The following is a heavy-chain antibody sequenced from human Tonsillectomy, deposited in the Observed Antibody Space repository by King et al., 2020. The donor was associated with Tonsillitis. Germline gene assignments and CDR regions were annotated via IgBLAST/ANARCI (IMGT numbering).Heavy chain of an antibody. CDR1: GFTFSSYG. CDR3: AKDLYYYDSSGYLDH. D-gene: IGHD3-22*01. CDR2: ISYDGSDK. V-gene: IGHV3-30*18. J-gene: IGHJ5*02. Sequence: QLVQSGGGVVQPGRSLRLSCAASGFTFSSYGMHWVRQAPGKGLEWVAVISYDGSDKYYADSVKGRFTISRDNSKNTLYLQMNSPRAEDTAVYYCAKDLYYYDSSGYLDHWGQGTLVTVSS.